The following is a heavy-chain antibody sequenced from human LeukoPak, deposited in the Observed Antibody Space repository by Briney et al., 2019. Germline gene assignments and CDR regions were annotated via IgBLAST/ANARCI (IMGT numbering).Heavy chain of an antibody. CDR2: FSGSGGST. Sequence: GGSLRLSCAASGFTFSSYAMSWVRQAPGKGLEWVSAFSGSGGSTYYADSVKGRFTISRDNSKNTLYLQMNSLRAEDAAVYYCAKDQYDILTGFDYWGQGTLVTVSS. CDR3: AKDQYDILTGFDY. J-gene: IGHJ4*02. D-gene: IGHD3-9*01. CDR1: GFTFSSYA. V-gene: IGHV3-23*01.